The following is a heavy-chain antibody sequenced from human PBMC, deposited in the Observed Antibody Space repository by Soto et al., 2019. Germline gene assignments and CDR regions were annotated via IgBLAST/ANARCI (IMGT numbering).Heavy chain of an antibody. CDR2: IIPIFGTA. Sequence: SVKVSCKASGGTFSSYAISWVRQAPGQGLEWMGGIIPIFGTANYAQKFQGRVTITADESTSTAYMELSSLRSEDTAVYYCASLKPRGYSYGPLGYWGQGTLVTVSS. D-gene: IGHD5-18*01. J-gene: IGHJ4*02. CDR1: GGTFSSYA. CDR3: ASLKPRGYSYGPLGY. V-gene: IGHV1-69*13.